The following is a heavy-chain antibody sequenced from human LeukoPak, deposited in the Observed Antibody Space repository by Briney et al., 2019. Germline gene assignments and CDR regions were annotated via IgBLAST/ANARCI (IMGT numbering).Heavy chain of an antibody. V-gene: IGHV1-2*02. CDR3: ARDEEYYDFWSGYCLDY. J-gene: IGHJ4*02. CDR1: GYTFTGYY. CDR2: INPNSGGT. D-gene: IGHD3-3*01. Sequence: ASVKVSCKASGYTFTGYYMHWVRQAPGQGLEWMGWINPNSGGTNYAQKLQGRVTMTRDTSISTAYMELSRLRSDDTAVYYCARDEEYYDFWSGYCLDYWGQGTPVTVSS.